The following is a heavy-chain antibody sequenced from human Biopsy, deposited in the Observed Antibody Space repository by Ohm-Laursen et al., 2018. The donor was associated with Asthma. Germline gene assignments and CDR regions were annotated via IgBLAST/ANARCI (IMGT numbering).Heavy chain of an antibody. CDR3: AMSPTRGPEVWEAFAFDI. CDR1: GGAIRTSGYY. J-gene: IGHJ3*02. V-gene: IGHV4-39*02. D-gene: IGHD3-16*01. CDR2: ISYTGSA. Sequence: SETLSLTCSVSGGAIRTSGYYWGWIRQPPGKGLEWMGSISYTGSAYHNPSLKGRVTISVDTSKNHFSLKLSPVTAADTAVYYCAMSPTRGPEVWEAFAFDIWGQGTMVTVSS.